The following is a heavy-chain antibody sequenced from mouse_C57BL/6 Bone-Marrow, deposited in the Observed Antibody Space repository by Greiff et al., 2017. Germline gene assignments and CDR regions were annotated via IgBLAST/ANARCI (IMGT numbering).Heavy chain of an antibody. CDR1: GYAFSSSW. V-gene: IGHV1-82*01. J-gene: IGHJ2*01. D-gene: IGHD3-2*02. Sequence: VKLQESGPELVKPGASVKISCKASGYAFSSSWMNWVKQRPGKGLEWIGRIYPGDGDTNYNGKFKGKATLTADKSSSTAYMQLSSLTSEDSAVYFCARFDSSGLPDYWGQGTTLTVSS. CDR2: IYPGDGDT. CDR3: ARFDSSGLPDY.